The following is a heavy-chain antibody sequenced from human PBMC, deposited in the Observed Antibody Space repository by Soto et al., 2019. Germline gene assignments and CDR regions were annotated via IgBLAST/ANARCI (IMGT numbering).Heavy chain of an antibody. D-gene: IGHD2-2*01. V-gene: IGHV3-7*01. CDR1: GFTFSSYW. CDR2: IKQDGSEK. J-gene: IGHJ4*02. CDR3: AVHPPARDY. Sequence: EVQLVESGGGLVQPGGSLRLSCAASGFTFSSYWMTWVRQAPGKGLEWVANIKQDGSEKYYVDSVKGRFSISRDNAKNARYLQMTRLRAEDTAVYDCAVHPPARDYWGQGTLVTVSS.